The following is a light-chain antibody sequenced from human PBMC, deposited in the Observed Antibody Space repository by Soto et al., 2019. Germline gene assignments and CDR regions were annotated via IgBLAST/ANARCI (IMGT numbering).Light chain of an antibody. J-gene: IGKJ2*01. CDR3: HQFGSSPPAFT. CDR2: GAS. V-gene: IGKV3-20*01. CDR1: QSVSTRH. Sequence: ESMLTQSPGTLSLSPGERATLSCRASQSVSTRHLAWYQQKPGHAPRLLIYGASIRATGIPDRFSGSGSGTDFTLTISRLAPEDFAVYYCHQFGSSPPAFTFGQGTKLEI.